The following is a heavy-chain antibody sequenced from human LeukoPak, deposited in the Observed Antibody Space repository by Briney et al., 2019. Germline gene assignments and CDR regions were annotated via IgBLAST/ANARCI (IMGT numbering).Heavy chain of an antibody. D-gene: IGHD6-6*01. J-gene: IGHJ6*03. Sequence: GESLKISCQGSGYSFPNYWIGWVRQVPGKGLEWMGLIDLDDSDIRYSPSFQGQVTISADKSISTAYLQWSSLKASDTAMYYCARRHKFSSSSPHMDVWGKGTTVIVSS. CDR2: IDLDDSDI. V-gene: IGHV5-51*01. CDR3: ARRHKFSSSSPHMDV. CDR1: GYSFPNYW.